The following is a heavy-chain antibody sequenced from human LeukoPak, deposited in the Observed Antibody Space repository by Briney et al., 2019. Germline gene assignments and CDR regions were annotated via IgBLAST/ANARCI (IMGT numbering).Heavy chain of an antibody. V-gene: IGHV4-59*01. Sequence: SETLSLTCTVSGGSINSYYWNWSRQPQGKGLEWIGYIYYSGSTNYNPSLRSRVTISLDTSKKQFSLKLSSVTAADTAIYYCAREGGTVPDYWGQGTLVTVSS. CDR3: AREGGTVPDY. J-gene: IGHJ4*02. CDR2: IYYSGST. CDR1: GGSINSYY. D-gene: IGHD4-17*01.